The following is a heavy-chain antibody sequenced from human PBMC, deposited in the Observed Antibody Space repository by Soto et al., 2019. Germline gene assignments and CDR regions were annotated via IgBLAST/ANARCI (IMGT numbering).Heavy chain of an antibody. J-gene: IGHJ6*02. CDR3: ARGDREDIEEVVGVRPGEYCMDV. D-gene: IGHD1-26*01. CDR1: EFTFRIFA. Sequence: QVHLVESGGGVVQPGSSLRLSCAASEFTFRIFAMHWLRQSPGKGLEWVAVISYDGSRKADSVKGRFTVSRDNSWNALYLQMNSLRAEDTAIYYCARGDREDIEEVVGVRPGEYCMDVWGQGTTVTVSS. CDR2: ISYDGSRK. V-gene: IGHV3-30-3*01.